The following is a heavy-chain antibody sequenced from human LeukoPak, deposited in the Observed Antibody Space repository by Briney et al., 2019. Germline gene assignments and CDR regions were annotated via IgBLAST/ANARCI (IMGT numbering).Heavy chain of an antibody. CDR2: IYDRGPA. D-gene: IGHD3-10*01. CDR1: GCSISSGYY. V-gene: IGHV4-38-2*02. CDR3: ARSRQASGLFNS. Sequence: PSETLSLTCTVSGCSISSGYYWGWIRQPPGKGLEWIGCIYDRGPAYYNPSLKSRFTISVDRPKNQFFLNVTSLTAADTAVYYCARSRQASGLFNSWGQGTLVVVSS. J-gene: IGHJ5*01.